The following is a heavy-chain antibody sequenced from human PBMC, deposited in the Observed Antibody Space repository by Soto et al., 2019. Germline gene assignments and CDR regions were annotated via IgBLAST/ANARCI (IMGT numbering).Heavy chain of an antibody. CDR1: GYGFTSYW. CDR2: IYPGDSDT. CDR3: ARTSAAGKYYYGMDV. Sequence: EVQLVQSGAEXKXXXESLKISCKGSGYGFTSYWIGWVRQMPGKGLEWMGIIYPGDSDTRYSPSFQGQVTISADKSISTAYLQWSSLKASDTAMYYCARTSAAGKYYYGMDVWGQGTTVTVSS. D-gene: IGHD6-13*01. V-gene: IGHV5-51*01. J-gene: IGHJ6*02.